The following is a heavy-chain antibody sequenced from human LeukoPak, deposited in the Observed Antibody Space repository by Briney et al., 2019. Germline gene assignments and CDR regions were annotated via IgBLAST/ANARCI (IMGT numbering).Heavy chain of an antibody. J-gene: IGHJ3*02. CDR3: ARARAVRGVISDAFDI. CDR2: IWYDGSNK. CDR1: GFTFSSYG. V-gene: IGHV3-33*01. D-gene: IGHD3-10*01. Sequence: GGSLRLSCAASGFTFSSYGMHWVRQAPGKGLEWVAVIWYDGSNKYYADSAKGRFTISRDNSKNTLYLQMNSLRAEDTAVYYCARARAVRGVISDAFDIWGQGTMVTVSS.